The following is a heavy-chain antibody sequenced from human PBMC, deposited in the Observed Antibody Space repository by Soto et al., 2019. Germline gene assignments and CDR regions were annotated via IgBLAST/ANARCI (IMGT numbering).Heavy chain of an antibody. CDR2: IIPIFGTA. V-gene: IGHV1-69*12. CDR1: GGTFSSYA. D-gene: IGHD3-10*01. J-gene: IGHJ6*02. Sequence: QVQLVQSGAEVKKPGSSVKVSCKASGGTFSSYAISWVRQAPGQGLEWMGGIIPIFGTANYAQKFQGRVTITADESTGAAYMGLSSLGSEDTAVYYCAREGGSGNYRDYAMDVWGQGTTVTVSS. CDR3: AREGGSGNYRDYAMDV.